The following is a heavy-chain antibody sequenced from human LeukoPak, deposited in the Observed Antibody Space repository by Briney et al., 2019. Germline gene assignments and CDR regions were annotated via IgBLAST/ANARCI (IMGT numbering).Heavy chain of an antibody. CDR1: GFTFSSCG. Sequence: GGSLRLSCAASGFTFSSCGMHWVRQAPGKGLEWVTFIRYDGSNQYYVDSVKGRFTISRDNSKNTVYLQMDSLRPEDTAVYYCAREVDAAAAYNWFDPWGQGTLVTVSS. CDR3: AREVDAAAAYNWFDP. D-gene: IGHD2-2*01. CDR2: IRYDGSNQ. J-gene: IGHJ5*02. V-gene: IGHV3-30*02.